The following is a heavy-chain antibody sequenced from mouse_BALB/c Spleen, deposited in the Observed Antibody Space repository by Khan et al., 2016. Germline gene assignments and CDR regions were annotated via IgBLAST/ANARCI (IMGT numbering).Heavy chain of an antibody. D-gene: IGHD2-1*01. J-gene: IGHJ4*01. CDR2: VWRGGTT. CDR1: GFLLTSYG. V-gene: IGHV2-5*01. Sequence: QVQLKQSGPGLVQPSQSLSITCTVSGFLLTSYGIHWVRQSPGKGLEWLGVVWRGGTTDYNAAFMSRLSITRDNSKRQVFFKMNSLTIDDTAIYVCAKEEGNYVMDYWGQGSSVTVSS. CDR3: AKEEGNYVMDY.